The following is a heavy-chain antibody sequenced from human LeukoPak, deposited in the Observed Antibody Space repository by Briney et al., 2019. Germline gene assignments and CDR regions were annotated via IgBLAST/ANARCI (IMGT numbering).Heavy chain of an antibody. CDR1: GYTFTSYG. J-gene: IGHJ4*02. CDR2: ISAYNGNT. V-gene: IGHV1-18*01. Sequence: ASVEVSCKASGYTFTSYGISWVRQAPGQGLEWMGWISAYNGNTNYAQKLQGRVTMTTDTSTSTAYRELRSLRSDDTAVYYCARVGIAAAGTIDVDYWGQGALVTVSS. D-gene: IGHD6-13*01. CDR3: ARVGIAAAGTIDVDY.